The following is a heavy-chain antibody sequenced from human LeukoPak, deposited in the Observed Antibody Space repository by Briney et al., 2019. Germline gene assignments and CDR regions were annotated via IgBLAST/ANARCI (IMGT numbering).Heavy chain of an antibody. Sequence: GSLRLSCVDSGFTFTNAWMSWVRQAPGKGLEWIGRIKSKTDGETTNYAEPVRGRFTISRDDSKSAVYLQMNSLKIEDTAVYYCTTDLGTYYHGSQRLIPIDYWGQGTLVTVSS. CDR2: IKSKTDGETT. J-gene: IGHJ4*02. CDR1: GFTFTNAW. V-gene: IGHV3-15*01. CDR3: TTDLGTYYHGSQRLIPIDY. D-gene: IGHD3-10*01.